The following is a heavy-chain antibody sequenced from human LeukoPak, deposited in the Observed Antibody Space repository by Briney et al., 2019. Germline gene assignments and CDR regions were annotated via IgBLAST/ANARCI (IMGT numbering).Heavy chain of an antibody. V-gene: IGHV4-61*02. CDR1: GGSISSGSYY. CDR3: ARTDYYDSSGLPAPRAFDI. D-gene: IGHD3-22*01. CDR2: IYTSGST. Sequence: SQTLSLTCTVFGGSISSGSYYWSWIRQPAGKGLEWIGRIYTSGSTNYNPSLKSRVTISVDTSKDQFSLKLSSVTAADTAVYYCARTDYYDSSGLPAPRAFDIWGQGTMVTVSS. J-gene: IGHJ3*02.